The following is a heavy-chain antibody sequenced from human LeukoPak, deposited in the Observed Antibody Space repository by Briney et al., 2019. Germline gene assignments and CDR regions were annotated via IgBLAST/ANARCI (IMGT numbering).Heavy chain of an antibody. J-gene: IGHJ4*02. V-gene: IGHV3-74*01. CDR1: GFTFSSYW. CDR3: ARDSVEWYIFDY. CDR2: TNRDGSST. Sequence: GGSLRLSCAAAGFTFSSYWMHWVRQAPGKGPGWVARTNRDGSSTAYADSVEGRFTISQDHAKNTLYLLMNSLRAEDTAVCYCARDSVEWYIFDYWGQGTLVTVSS. D-gene: IGHD3-3*01.